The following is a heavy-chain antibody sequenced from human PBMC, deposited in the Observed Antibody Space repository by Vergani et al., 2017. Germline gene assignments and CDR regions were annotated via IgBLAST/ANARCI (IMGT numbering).Heavy chain of an antibody. Sequence: EVQMVESGGGLVKPGGSLRLSCVASGFTFDDYAMHWVWQAPGKGLEWVSGISWNSGSIGYADSVKGRFTISRDNAKNSLYLQMNSLRAEDTALYYCAKDHYDFWSGYPNLSPFDLWGRGTLVTVSS. D-gene: IGHD3-3*01. J-gene: IGHJ2*01. CDR1: GFTFDDYA. V-gene: IGHV3-9*01. CDR2: ISWNSGSI. CDR3: AKDHYDFWSGYPNLSPFDL.